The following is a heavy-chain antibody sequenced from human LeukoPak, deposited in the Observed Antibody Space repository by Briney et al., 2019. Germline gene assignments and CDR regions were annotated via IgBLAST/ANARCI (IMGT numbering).Heavy chain of an antibody. CDR1: GYSISNGYY. J-gene: IGHJ6*03. CDR3: ARQHDSYYYYYIDV. Sequence: SETLSLTCAVSGYSISNGYYWVWIRQPPGRGLEWIGSLYHSDSAYYNTSLRSRVSMSVDTSKNQFSLTLGFVTAADTAVYYCARQHDSYYYYYIDVWGSGTTVTVSS. V-gene: IGHV4-38-2*01. CDR2: LYHSDSA.